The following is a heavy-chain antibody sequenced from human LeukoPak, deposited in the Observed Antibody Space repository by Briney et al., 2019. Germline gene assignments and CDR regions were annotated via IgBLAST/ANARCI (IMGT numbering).Heavy chain of an antibody. CDR3: AKEGGRVTPSIDY. V-gene: IGHV3-23*01. Sequence: GGSLRLSCAASGLTFGDHAMSWVRQPPGKGLEWVSAISGSGGKTYYADSVKGRFTISRDNSKNTVNPQMNSLRAEDTAVYFCAKEGGRVTPSIDYWGQGTLVTVSS. CDR1: GLTFGDHA. D-gene: IGHD2-21*02. CDR2: ISGSGGKT. J-gene: IGHJ4*02.